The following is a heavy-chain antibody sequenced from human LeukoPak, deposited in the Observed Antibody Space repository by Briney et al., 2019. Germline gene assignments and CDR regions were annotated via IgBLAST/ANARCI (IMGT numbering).Heavy chain of an antibody. V-gene: IGHV5-51*01. J-gene: IGHJ3*02. Sequence: GESLKISCKGSGYSFTSYWIGWVRQMPGKGLEWMGIIYPGDSDTTYSPSFQGQVTISADKSISTAYLQWSSLKASDTAMYYCARRDYYGSGSYYAFDIWGQGTMVTVSS. CDR3: ARRDYYGSGSYYAFDI. CDR2: IYPGDSDT. CDR1: GYSFTSYW. D-gene: IGHD3-10*01.